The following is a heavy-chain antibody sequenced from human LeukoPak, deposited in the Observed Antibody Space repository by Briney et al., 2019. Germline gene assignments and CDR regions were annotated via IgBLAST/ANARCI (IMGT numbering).Heavy chain of an antibody. V-gene: IGHV3-11*04. D-gene: IGHD4-11*01. J-gene: IGHJ5*02. CDR2: IGSSGTTI. CDR1: RFTFTDYY. Sequence: YPGGALRLACSVSRFTFTDYYIGWIRQAPGRGLEWVQYIGSSGTTIYYADSVKGRFTISRDNAKNSLNLQMNSLRAEDTAVYYCARDYYSNYANWFDPWGQGTLVTVSS. CDR3: ARDYYSNYANWFDP.